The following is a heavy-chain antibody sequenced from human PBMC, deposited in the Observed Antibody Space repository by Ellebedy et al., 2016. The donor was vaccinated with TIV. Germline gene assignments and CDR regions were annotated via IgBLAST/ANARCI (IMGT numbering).Heavy chain of an antibody. CDR2: ISSSSSYT. Sequence: GESLKISXAASGFTFSDYYMSWIRQAPGKGLEWVSYISSSSSYTNYADSVKGRFTISRDNAKNSLYLQMNSLRAEDTAVYYCARDKVLSNYLTPYYYCYYGMDVWGQGTTVTVSS. J-gene: IGHJ6*02. CDR1: GFTFSDYY. V-gene: IGHV3-11*06. CDR3: ARDKVLSNYLTPYYYCYYGMDV. D-gene: IGHD4-11*01.